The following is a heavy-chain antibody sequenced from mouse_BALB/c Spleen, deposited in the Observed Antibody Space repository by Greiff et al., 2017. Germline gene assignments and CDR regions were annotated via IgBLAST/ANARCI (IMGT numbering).Heavy chain of an antibody. V-gene: IGHV5-6-5*01. CDR3: ARDSSGYGRFAY. J-gene: IGHJ3*01. D-gene: IGHD3-1*01. CDR1: GFTFSSYA. CDR2: ISSGGST. Sequence: EVKLVESGGGLVKPGGSLKLSCAASGFTFSSYAMSWVRQTPEKRLEWVASISSGGSTYYPDSVKGRFTISRDNARNILYLQMSSLRSEDTAMYYCARDSSGYGRFAYWGQGTLVTVSA.